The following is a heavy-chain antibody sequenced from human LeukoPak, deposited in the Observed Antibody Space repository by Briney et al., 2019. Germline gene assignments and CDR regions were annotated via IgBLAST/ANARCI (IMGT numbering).Heavy chain of an antibody. CDR1: GFTFSSTW. D-gene: IGHD2-2*01. J-gene: IGHJ4*02. V-gene: IGHV3-74*03. CDR3: ARDWYHAIDY. Sequence: GGSLRLSCAASGFTFSSTWMHWVRQPPGKGLVWVARITSDGSSTTYAESVKGRFTISRDNAKNTLYLQMNSLRAGDTAVYYCARDWYHAIDYWGQGTLVTVSS. CDR2: ITSDGSST.